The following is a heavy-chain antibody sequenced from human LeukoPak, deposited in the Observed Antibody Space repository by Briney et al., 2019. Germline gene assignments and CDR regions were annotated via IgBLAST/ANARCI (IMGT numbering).Heavy chain of an antibody. Sequence: SETLSLTCAVYGGSFSGYYWSWIRQPPGKGLEWIGYIDNSGSTNYNPSLKSRVTISVDTSKNHFSLKLSSVTAADTAVYYCARVGGVSGWPEYLQHWGQGTLVTVSS. CDR3: ARVGGVSGWPEYLQH. CDR1: GGSFSGYY. J-gene: IGHJ1*01. V-gene: IGHV4-59*01. CDR2: IDNSGST. D-gene: IGHD6-19*01.